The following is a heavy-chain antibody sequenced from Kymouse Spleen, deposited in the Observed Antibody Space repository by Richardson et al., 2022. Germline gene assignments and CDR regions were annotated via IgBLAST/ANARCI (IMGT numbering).Heavy chain of an antibody. CDR3: AKDRIQLILLLRYGR. J-gene: IGHJ6*02. D-gene: IGHD5-18,IGHD5-18*01. V-gene: IGHV3-30*18. Sequence: QVQLVESGGGVVQPGRSLRLSCAASGFTFSSYGMHWVRQAPGKGLEWVAVISYDGSNKYYADSVKGRFTISRDNSKNTLYLQMNSLRAEDTAVYYCAKDRIQLILLLRYGRLGPRDHGHRLL. CDR2: ISYDGSNK. CDR1: GFTFSSYG.